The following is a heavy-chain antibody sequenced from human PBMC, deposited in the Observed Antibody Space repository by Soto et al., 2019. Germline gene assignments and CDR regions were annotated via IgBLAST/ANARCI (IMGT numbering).Heavy chain of an antibody. J-gene: IGHJ4*02. CDR3: ARDSCDGGSCYSDY. D-gene: IGHD2-15*01. Sequence: VASVKVSCKASGGTFSSYAISLVRQAPGQGLEWMXGXIXXXGXAXXXQXXKXRVTITADKSTSTAYMELRSLRSEDTAVYYCARDSCDGGSCYSDYWGQGTLLTVSS. CDR2: XIXXXGXA. V-gene: IGHV1-69*06. CDR1: GGTFSSYA.